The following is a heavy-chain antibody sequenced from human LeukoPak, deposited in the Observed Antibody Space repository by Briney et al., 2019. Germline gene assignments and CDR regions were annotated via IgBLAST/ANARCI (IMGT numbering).Heavy chain of an antibody. J-gene: IGHJ4*02. D-gene: IGHD4-11*01. CDR1: GGSISSSY. CDR2: IYYSGNT. V-gene: IGHV4-59*01. CDR3: ARGLTTFDY. Sequence: PSETLSLTCTVSGGSISSSYWCWIRQPPGKGLEWIGYIYYSGNTNYNPSLKSRVTISIDTSKNQFSLKLNSVTAANTAVYYCARGLTTFDYWGQGTLVTVSS.